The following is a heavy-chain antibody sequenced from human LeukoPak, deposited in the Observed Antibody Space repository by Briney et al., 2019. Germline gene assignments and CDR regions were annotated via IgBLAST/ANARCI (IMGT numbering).Heavy chain of an antibody. D-gene: IGHD3-22*01. V-gene: IGHV3-23*01. J-gene: IGHJ4*02. Sequence: GGSLRPSCAASGFTFSSYGMSWVRQAPGKGLEWISAITGSGGSTYYADSVKGRFTISRDNSKNTLYLQMNSLRAEDTAVYYCAKTMIVVVIREYFDYWGQGTLVTVSS. CDR1: GFTFSSYG. CDR3: AKTMIVVVIREYFDY. CDR2: ITGSGGST.